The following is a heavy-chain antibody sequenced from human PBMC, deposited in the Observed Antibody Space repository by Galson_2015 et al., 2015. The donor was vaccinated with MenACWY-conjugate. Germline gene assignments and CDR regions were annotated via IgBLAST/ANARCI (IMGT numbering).Heavy chain of an antibody. D-gene: IGHD2-21*01. CDR3: AKVIHGARYYFEH. V-gene: IGHV3-23*01. CDR2: VGRGGGST. CDR1: GFAFDDYA. Sequence: SLRLSCAASGFAFDDYAMSWVRQAPGKGLQWVAGVGRGGGSTYYTDPARGRFTISRDNSKNTLDLQMDSLRVEDTAVYYCAKVIHGARYYFEHWGQGSLVIVTS. J-gene: IGHJ4*02.